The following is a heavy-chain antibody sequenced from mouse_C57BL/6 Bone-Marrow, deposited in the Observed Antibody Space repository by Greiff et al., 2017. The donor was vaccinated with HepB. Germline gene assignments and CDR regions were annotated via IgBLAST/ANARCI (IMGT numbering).Heavy chain of an antibody. CDR3: ARDAPTDYYYGSYDAIDY. CDR2: SRNKADDYRT. V-gene: IGHV7-1*01. D-gene: IGHD2-1*01. Sequence: EVHLVESGGGLVQSGRSLRLSCATSGFTFSDFYMEWVRQAPGKGLEWIAASRNKADDYRTEYSASVKARFIVARDTSQSILYLQMNALRAEDTAMYYGARDAPTDYYYGSYDAIDYWGQGTSVTVSS. J-gene: IGHJ4*01. CDR1: GFTFSDFY.